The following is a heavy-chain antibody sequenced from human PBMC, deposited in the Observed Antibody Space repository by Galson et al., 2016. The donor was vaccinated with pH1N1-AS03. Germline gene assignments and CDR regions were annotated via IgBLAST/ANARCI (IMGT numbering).Heavy chain of an antibody. Sequence: SLRLSCAASGFTFDDYAMHWVRQAPGRGLEWVSGINKNSGHLEYADSVKGRFTISRDNAKNSLYLQRNSLRAEDPALYYCAKDRGGKPLFLGMWHYYGMDVWGQGTTVTVSS. CDR3: AKDRGGKPLFLGMWHYYGMDV. J-gene: IGHJ6*02. CDR1: GFTFDDYA. V-gene: IGHV3-9*01. CDR2: INKNSGHL. D-gene: IGHD3-22*01.